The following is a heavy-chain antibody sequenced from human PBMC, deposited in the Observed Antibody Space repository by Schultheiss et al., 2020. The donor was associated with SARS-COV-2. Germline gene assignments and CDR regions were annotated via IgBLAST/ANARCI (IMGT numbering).Heavy chain of an antibody. CDR2: ISGSGGST. CDR3: AKDLALVPAGYYYGMDV. J-gene: IGHJ6*02. V-gene: IGHV3-23*01. Sequence: GESLKISCAASGFTFSSYEMSWVRQAPGKGLEWVSAISGSGGSTYYADSVKGRFTISRDNSKNTLYLQMNSLRAEDTAVYYCAKDLALVPAGYYYGMDVWGQGTTVTVSS. D-gene: IGHD2-2*01. CDR1: GFTFSSYE.